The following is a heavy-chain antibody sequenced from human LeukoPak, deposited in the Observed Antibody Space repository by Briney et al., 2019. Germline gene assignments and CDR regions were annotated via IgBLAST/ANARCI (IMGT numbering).Heavy chain of an antibody. D-gene: IGHD3-10*01. CDR3: ATLTVRGVINI. V-gene: IGHV3-15*01. J-gene: IGHJ4*02. CDR1: GFIFSNTS. Sequence: GGSLRLSCAASGFIFSNTSMNWVRQAPGKGLEWVGRIQSKTDGGTTEYAAPVKGRFTISRDDSKTTLYLQMNSLKTEDTAVYYCATLTVRGVINIWGQGTLVTVSS. CDR2: IQSKTDGGTT.